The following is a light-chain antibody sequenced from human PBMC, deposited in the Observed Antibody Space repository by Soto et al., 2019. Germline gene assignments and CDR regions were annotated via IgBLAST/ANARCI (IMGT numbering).Light chain of an antibody. J-gene: IGKJ5*01. V-gene: IGKV3-15*01. CDR3: QQYNGWPIT. CDR2: GAS. CDR1: HNVGNN. Sequence: EIVMTQSPGTLSVSPGERGSLSCRASHNVGNNLASHQQKPGHAPRLLIYGASTRATGFPARFSGSGSGTEFTLTISSLQSEDFAVYYCQQYNGWPITFGQGTRLEIK.